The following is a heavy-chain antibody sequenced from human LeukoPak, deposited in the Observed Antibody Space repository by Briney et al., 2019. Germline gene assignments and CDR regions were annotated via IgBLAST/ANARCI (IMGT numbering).Heavy chain of an antibody. Sequence: SETLSLTCAVYGGSFSGYYWSWIRQPPGKGLEWIGEINHSGSTNYNPSLKSRVTISVDTPKHQFSLKLSSVTAADTAVYYCARGARLQFYWFDPWGQGTLVTVSS. J-gene: IGHJ5*02. D-gene: IGHD4-11*01. CDR3: ARGARLQFYWFDP. V-gene: IGHV4-34*01. CDR2: INHSGST. CDR1: GGSFSGYY.